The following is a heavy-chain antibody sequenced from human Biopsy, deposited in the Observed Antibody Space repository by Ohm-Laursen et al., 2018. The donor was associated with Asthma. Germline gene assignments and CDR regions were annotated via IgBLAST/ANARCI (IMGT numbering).Heavy chain of an antibody. Sequence: SLRLSCAASRFTFNKFCMHWVRQAPGKGLEWVAVISYDGNHKFYEDSVKGRFTISRDNSKNTLYLQMNSLRTEDTAVYYCAKRRGYSGHDNDYWGQGTLVSVSS. CDR3: AKRRGYSGHDNDY. V-gene: IGHV3-30*18. CDR1: RFTFNKFC. J-gene: IGHJ4*02. D-gene: IGHD5-12*01. CDR2: ISYDGNHK.